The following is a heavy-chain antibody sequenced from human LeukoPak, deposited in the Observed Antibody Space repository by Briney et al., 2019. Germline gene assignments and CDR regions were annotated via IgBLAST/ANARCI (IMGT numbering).Heavy chain of an antibody. V-gene: IGHV1-69*13. CDR1: GGTFSSYA. J-gene: IGHJ3*02. D-gene: IGHD4-17*01. Sequence: ASVKVSCKASGGTFSSYAISWVRQAPGQGLEWMGGIIPIFGTANYAQKFHGRVTITADESTSTTYMELSSLRSEDTAVYYCARSPANDYGDYVAAFDIWGQGTMVTVSS. CDR2: IIPIFGTA. CDR3: ARSPANDYGDYVAAFDI.